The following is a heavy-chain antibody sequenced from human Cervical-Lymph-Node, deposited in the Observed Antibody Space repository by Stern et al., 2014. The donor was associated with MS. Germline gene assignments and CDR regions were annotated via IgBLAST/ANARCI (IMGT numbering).Heavy chain of an antibody. J-gene: IGHJ4*02. D-gene: IGHD5-12*01. CDR2: IYYSGTT. CDR3: ARHDGWLPHY. CDR1: GGSISRSTYY. Sequence: QVQLQESGPGLVKPSETLSLTCSVSGGSISRSTYYWGWIRQPPGKGLEWIGSIYYSGTTYYNPSLKSRVTIDTSTKQFSLRLTSVTAADTAVYYCARHDGWLPHYWSQGTLVTVSS. V-gene: IGHV4-39*01.